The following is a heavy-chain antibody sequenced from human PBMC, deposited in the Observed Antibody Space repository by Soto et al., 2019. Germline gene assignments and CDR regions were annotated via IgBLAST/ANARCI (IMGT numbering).Heavy chain of an antibody. CDR2: ISYDGSNK. Sequence: QVQLVESGGGVVQPGRSLRLSCAASGFTFSSYGMHWVRQAPGKGLEWVAVISYDGSNKYYADSVKGRFTISRDNSKNTLYLQMNSLRAEDTAVYYCAKGGGEVWGQGTLVTVSS. J-gene: IGHJ4*02. V-gene: IGHV3-30*18. CDR3: AKGGGEV. D-gene: IGHD3-16*01. CDR1: GFTFSSYG.